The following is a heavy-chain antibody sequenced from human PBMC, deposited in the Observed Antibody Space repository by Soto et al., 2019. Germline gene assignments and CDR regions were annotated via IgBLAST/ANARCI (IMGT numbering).Heavy chain of an antibody. CDR1: GASISGYY. J-gene: IGHJ3*02. CDR2: IYYSGST. D-gene: IGHD6-19*01. V-gene: IGHV4-39*01. CDR3: ARPVAVAGVSAFDI. Sequence: SETLSLTCTVSGASISGYYWGWIRQPPGKGLEWIGSIYYSGSTYYNPSLKSRVTISVDTSKNQFSLKLSSVTAADTAVYYCARPVAVAGVSAFDIWGQGTMVTVSS.